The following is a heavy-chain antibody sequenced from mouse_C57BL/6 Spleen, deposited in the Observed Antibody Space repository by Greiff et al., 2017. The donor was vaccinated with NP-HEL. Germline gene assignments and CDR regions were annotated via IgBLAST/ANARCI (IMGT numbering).Heavy chain of an antibody. J-gene: IGHJ2*01. CDR3: ARRDYYGSSF. D-gene: IGHD1-1*01. Sequence: QVQLQQPGAELVKPGASVKLSCKASGYTFTSYWMQWVKQRPGQGLEWIGEIDPSDSYTNYNQKFKGKATLTVDTSSSTAYMQLSSLTSEDSAVYYCARRDYYGSSFWGQGTTLTVSS. CDR2: IDPSDSYT. V-gene: IGHV1-50*01. CDR1: GYTFTSYW.